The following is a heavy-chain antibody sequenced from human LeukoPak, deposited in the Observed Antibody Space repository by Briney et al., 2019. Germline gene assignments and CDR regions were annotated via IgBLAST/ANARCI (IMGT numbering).Heavy chain of an antibody. J-gene: IGHJ4*02. CDR3: ARVAPEYYDFWSGRVYFDY. CDR1: GYTFTRYG. V-gene: IGHV1-18*01. D-gene: IGHD3-3*01. Sequence: ASVKVSCKASGYTFTRYGVSWVRQAPGQGLEWMGWISAYNGNTNYAQKLQGRVTMTTDTSTSTAYMELRSLRSDDTAVYYCARVAPEYYDFWSGRVYFDYWGQGTLVTVSS. CDR2: ISAYNGNT.